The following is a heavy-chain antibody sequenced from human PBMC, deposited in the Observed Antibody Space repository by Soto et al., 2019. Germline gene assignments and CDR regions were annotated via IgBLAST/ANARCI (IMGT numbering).Heavy chain of an antibody. Sequence: QINLIESGPTLVKPTQTLTLTCTFSGFSLSTSGAAVGWVRQPPGRALEWLALIYWDGDKRYNASLGNRLPITKDTPMNQVVLPLTNVTPADTAKYYCAHRATMTIFGLIIDTGIWFAPWGQGTRVIVSS. D-gene: IGHD3-3*01. V-gene: IGHV2-5*02. CDR2: IYWDGDK. CDR1: GFSLSTSGAA. CDR3: AHRATMTIFGLIIDTGIWFAP. J-gene: IGHJ5*02.